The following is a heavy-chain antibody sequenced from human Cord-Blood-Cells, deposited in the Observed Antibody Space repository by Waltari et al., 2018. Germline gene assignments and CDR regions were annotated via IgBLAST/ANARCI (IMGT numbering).Heavy chain of an antibody. CDR1: GSTPTELS. J-gene: IGHJ1*01. D-gene: IGHD2-15*01. V-gene: IGHV1-24*01. Sequence: QVQLVQSGAEVKKPGASVKVSCKVSGSTPTELSMHRGRQAPGKGLEWMGGFDPEDGETIYAQKFQGRVTMTEDTSTDPAYMELSSLRSEDTAVYYCSWGEGLLYFQHWGQGTLVTVSS. CDR3: SWGEGLLYFQH. CDR2: FDPEDGET.